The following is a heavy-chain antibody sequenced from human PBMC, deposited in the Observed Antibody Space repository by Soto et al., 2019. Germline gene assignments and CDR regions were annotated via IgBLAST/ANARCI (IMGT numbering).Heavy chain of an antibody. CDR2: IRTDGGEK. V-gene: IGHV3-7*01. CDR1: GFTFSSYW. D-gene: IGHD2-2*01. Sequence: EVQLVESGGGLVQPGGSLRLSCAGSGFTFSSYWMSWVRQAPGKGLEWVANIRTDGGEKYYVDSVKGRFTISRDNAKKSLYPEMNSLRAEDTAVYYCARDSGYFTSTSYRFNYWGQGTLVNVSS. J-gene: IGHJ4*02. CDR3: ARDSGYFTSTSYRFNY.